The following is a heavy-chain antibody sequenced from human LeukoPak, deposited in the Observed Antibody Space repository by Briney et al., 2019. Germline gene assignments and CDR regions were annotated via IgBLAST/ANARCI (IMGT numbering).Heavy chain of an antibody. CDR3: ARDKRVFCSSTSCSAYYYYYYMDV. V-gene: IGHV3-21*01. CDR2: ISSSSSYI. CDR1: GFTFSSYS. D-gene: IGHD2-2*01. Sequence: GGSLRLSCAASGFTFSSYSMNWVRQAPGKGLEWVSSISSSSSYIYYADSVKGRFTISRDHAKNSLYLQMNSLRAEDTAVYYCARDKRVFCSSTSCSAYYYYYYMDVWGKGTTVTVSS. J-gene: IGHJ6*03.